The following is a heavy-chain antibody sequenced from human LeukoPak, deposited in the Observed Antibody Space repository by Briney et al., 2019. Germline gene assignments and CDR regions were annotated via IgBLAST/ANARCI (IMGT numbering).Heavy chain of an antibody. CDR2: INHSGST. Sequence: PSETLSLTCAVYGGSFSAYYWSWIRQPPGKGLEWIGEINHSGSTNYNPPLKSRVTISVDTSKNQFSLKLSSVTAADTAVYYCRIAVAGRDWYFDLWGRGTLVTVSS. D-gene: IGHD6-19*01. CDR1: GGSFSAYY. V-gene: IGHV4-34*01. J-gene: IGHJ2*01. CDR3: RIAVAGRDWYFDL.